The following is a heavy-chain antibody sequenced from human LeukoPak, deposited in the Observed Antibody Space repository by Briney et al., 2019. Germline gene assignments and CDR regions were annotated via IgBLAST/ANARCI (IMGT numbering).Heavy chain of an antibody. J-gene: IGHJ4*02. Sequence: GASVKVSCKASGYTFTSYGISWVRQAPGQGLEGMGWISAYNGNTNYAQKLQGRVTMTTDTSTSTAYMELRSLRSDDTAVYYCARVRIVGATRPWSGYFDYWGKGTLVTVSS. CDR3: ARVRIVGATRPWSGYFDY. CDR2: ISAYNGNT. D-gene: IGHD1-26*01. CDR1: GYTFTSYG. V-gene: IGHV1-18*01.